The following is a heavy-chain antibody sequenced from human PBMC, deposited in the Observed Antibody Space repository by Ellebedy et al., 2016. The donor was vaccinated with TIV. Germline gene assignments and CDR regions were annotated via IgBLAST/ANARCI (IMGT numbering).Heavy chain of an antibody. CDR2: ISSSSSTI. CDR3: AREGTMIALEVFYFDY. V-gene: IGHV3-48*01. D-gene: IGHD3-22*01. Sequence: PGGSLRLSCAASGFTFSSYSMNWVRQAPGKGLEWVSYISSSSSTIYYADSVKGRFTISRDNAKNSLYLQMNSLRAEDTAVYYCAREGTMIALEVFYFDYWGQGTLVTVSS. J-gene: IGHJ4*02. CDR1: GFTFSSYS.